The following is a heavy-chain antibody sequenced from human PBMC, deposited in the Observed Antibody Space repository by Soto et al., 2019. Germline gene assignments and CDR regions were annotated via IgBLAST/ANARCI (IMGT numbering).Heavy chain of an antibody. CDR1: GFTFSSYE. D-gene: IGHD3-22*01. CDR3: ARRGADYYDSTRRFDY. V-gene: IGHV3-48*03. Sequence: EVQLVESGGGLVQPGGSLRLSWAASGFTFSSYEMNWVRQAPGKGLAWVSYISSSGSTIYYADSVKGRFTISRDNAKNSLYLQMNSLRAEDTAVYYCARRGADYYDSTRRFDYLGQGTLVTVSS. J-gene: IGHJ4*02. CDR2: ISSSGSTI.